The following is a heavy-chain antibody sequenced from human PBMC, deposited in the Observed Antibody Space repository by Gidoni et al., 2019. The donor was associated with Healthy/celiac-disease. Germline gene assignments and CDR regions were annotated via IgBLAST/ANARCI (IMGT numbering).Heavy chain of an antibody. D-gene: IGHD1-1*01. CDR3: AKALYNWNEDRPLYFDY. Sequence: QVQLVESGGGVVQPGRSLRLSCAASGFTFSSYGMHWVRQAPGKGLEWVAVISYDGSNKYYADSVKGRFTISRDNSKNTLYLQMNSLRAEDTAVYYCAKALYNWNEDRPLYFDYWGQGTLVTVSS. CDR2: ISYDGSNK. V-gene: IGHV3-30*18. CDR1: GFTFSSYG. J-gene: IGHJ4*02.